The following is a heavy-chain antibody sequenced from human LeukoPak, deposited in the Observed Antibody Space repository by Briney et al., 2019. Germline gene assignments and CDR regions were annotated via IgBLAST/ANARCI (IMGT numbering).Heavy chain of an antibody. CDR1: GFTFDDYG. D-gene: IGHD1-7*01. CDR2: INWNGGST. CDR3: ARDRYNWNYGAQDV. V-gene: IGHV3-20*04. J-gene: IGHJ6*04. Sequence: PGGSLRLSCAASGFTFDDYGMRWVRQAPGKGLEWVSGINWNGGSTGYADSVKGRFTISRDNAKNSLYLQMNSLRAEDTALYYCARDRYNWNYGAQDVWGKGTTVTVSS.